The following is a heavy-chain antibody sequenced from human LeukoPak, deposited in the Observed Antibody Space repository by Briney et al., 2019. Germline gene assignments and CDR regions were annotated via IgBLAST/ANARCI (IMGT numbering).Heavy chain of an antibody. D-gene: IGHD3-3*01. J-gene: IGHJ4*02. CDR1: GFSFSIYG. Sequence: RGSLRLSCAPSGFSFSIYGMHWVRPAPGGGRGWVAVILYNGSNKYYADSVKGRFTISRDNSKNTLYLQMTSLRAEDTAVYDCVKVAGITIFGVVIMDYYFDYWGQGTLVTVSS. CDR3: VKVAGITIFGVVIMDYYFDY. V-gene: IGHV3-30*18. CDR2: ILYNGSNK.